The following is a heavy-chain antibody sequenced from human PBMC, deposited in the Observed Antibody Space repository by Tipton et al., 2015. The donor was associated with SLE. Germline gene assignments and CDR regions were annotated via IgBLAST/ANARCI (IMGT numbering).Heavy chain of an antibody. CDR2: IIPIFGTA. Sequence: SGAEVKVSCKASGGTFSGYAISWVRQAPGQGLEWMGGIIPIFGTANYAQKFQGRVTITADESTSTAYMELSSLRSEDTAVYYCARGSEWWGAFDIWGQGTMVTVSS. CDR3: ARGSEWWGAFDI. J-gene: IGHJ3*02. D-gene: IGHD2-15*01. CDR1: GGTFSGYA. V-gene: IGHV1-69*01.